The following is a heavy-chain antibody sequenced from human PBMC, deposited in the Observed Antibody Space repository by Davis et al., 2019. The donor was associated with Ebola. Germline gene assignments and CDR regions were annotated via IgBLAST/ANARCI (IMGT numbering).Heavy chain of an antibody. CDR2: INTNTGNP. Sequence: ASVKVSCKASGYTFTSYAMNWVRQAPGQGLEWMGWINTNTGNPTYAQGFTGRFVFSLDTSVSTAYLQISSLKAEDTAVYYCARSSYTWYFSGMDVWGKGTTVTVSS. J-gene: IGHJ6*04. V-gene: IGHV7-4-1*02. CDR3: ARSSYTWYFSGMDV. CDR1: GYTFTSYA. D-gene: IGHD2-2*01.